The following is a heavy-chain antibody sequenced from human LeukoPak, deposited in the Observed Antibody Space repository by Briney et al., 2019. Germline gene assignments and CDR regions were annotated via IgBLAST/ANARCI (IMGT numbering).Heavy chain of an antibody. CDR2: ISAYNGHT. J-gene: IGHJ4*02. CDR3: ARADIIVVAGSTPVGSGFEY. CDR1: AYTLSGHG. D-gene: IGHD2-21*01. Sequence: ASVKVSCKVSAYTLSGHGISWVRQAPGQGLEWMGWISAYNGHTNYAQKFQGRVTMTREISTSTAYMELQSRTSDDAAVYYCARADIIVVAGSTPVGSGFEYWGQGALITVS. V-gene: IGHV1-18*01.